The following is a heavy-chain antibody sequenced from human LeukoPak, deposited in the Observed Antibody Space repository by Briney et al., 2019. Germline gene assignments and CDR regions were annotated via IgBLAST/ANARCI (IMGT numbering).Heavy chain of an antibody. CDR2: INHSGST. Sequence: SETLSLTCAVYGGSFSGYYWSWIRQPPGKGLEWIGEINHSGSTNYNPSLKSRVTISVDTSKNQFSLKLSSVTAADTAVYYCARFTPRYFDYWRQGTLVTASS. V-gene: IGHV4-34*01. J-gene: IGHJ4*02. CDR1: GGSFSGYY. D-gene: IGHD2-15*01. CDR3: ARFTPRYFDY.